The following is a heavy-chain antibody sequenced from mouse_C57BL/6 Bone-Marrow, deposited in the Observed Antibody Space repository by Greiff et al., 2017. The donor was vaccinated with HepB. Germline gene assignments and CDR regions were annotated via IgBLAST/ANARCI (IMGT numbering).Heavy chain of an antibody. Sequence: VKLQESGPGLVAPSQSLSITCTVSGFSLTSYGVHWVRQPPGKGLEWLVVIWSDGSTTYNSALKSRLSISKDNSKSQVFLKMNSLQTDDTAMYYCARHYGTLYAMDYWGQGTSVTVSS. CDR1: GFSLTSYG. CDR3: ARHYGTLYAMDY. V-gene: IGHV2-6-1*01. D-gene: IGHD1-1*02. J-gene: IGHJ4*01. CDR2: IWSDGST.